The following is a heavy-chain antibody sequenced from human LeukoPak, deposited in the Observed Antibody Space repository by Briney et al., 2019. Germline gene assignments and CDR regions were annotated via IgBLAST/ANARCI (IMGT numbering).Heavy chain of an antibody. CDR2: TYYRSKWYN. V-gene: IGHV6-1*01. D-gene: IGHD6-13*01. CDR3: AREGGSSSWYTHHYYYYYMDV. Sequence: SQTLSLTCAISGDSVSSNSAAWNWIRQSPSRGLEWLGKTYYRSKWYNDYALSVKSRRTINPDTSKNQLSLQLNSVTPEDTAVYYCAREGGSSSWYTHHYYYYYMDVWGKGTTVTVSS. CDR1: GDSVSSNSAA. J-gene: IGHJ6*03.